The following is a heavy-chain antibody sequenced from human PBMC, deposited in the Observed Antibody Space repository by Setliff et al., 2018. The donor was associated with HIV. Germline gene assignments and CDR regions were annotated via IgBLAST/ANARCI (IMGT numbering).Heavy chain of an antibody. Sequence: SETLSLTCTVSGDSIISATYFWGWIRQPPGKGPEWIGTISYTGSTYYNPSLKSRVTMSVDTSEDQFSLMLSSVTAADTAVYFCARHEVLSFFGELLPPYFDYWGQGALVTVSS. CDR2: ISYTGST. D-gene: IGHD3-10*01. V-gene: IGHV4-39*01. J-gene: IGHJ4*02. CDR3: ARHEVLSFFGELLPPYFDY. CDR1: GDSIISATYF.